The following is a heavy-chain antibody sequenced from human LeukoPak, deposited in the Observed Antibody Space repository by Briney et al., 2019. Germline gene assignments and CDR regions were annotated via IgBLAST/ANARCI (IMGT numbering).Heavy chain of an antibody. CDR1: RFTFTNAW. CDR3: TTDLMCIIYDRSGYGGY. CDR2: IKSKTDGGTT. V-gene: IGHV3-15*01. D-gene: IGHD3-22*01. J-gene: IGHJ4*02. Sequence: GGSLRLSCAASRFTFTNAWTSWVRQAPGKGLEWVGRIKSKTDGGTTDYAAPVKGRFTISRDDSKNTLYLQMNSLKTEDTVVDYCTTDLMCIIYDRSGYGGYWGQGTLVTVSS.